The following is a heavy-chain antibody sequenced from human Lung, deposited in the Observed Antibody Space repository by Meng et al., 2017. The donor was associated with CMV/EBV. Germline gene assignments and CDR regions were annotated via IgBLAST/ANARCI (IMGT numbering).Heavy chain of an antibody. CDR1: EFTFDDYG. J-gene: IGHJ3*02. CDR2: INWHGGGT. D-gene: IGHD1/OR15-1a*01. V-gene: IGHV3-20*04. Sequence: GAXXKISCAASEFTFDDYGMSWVRQAPGKGLEWVSGINWHGGGTAYADSVKGRFTISRDNAKNSLHLQMNSLRAEDTALYYCARRASGVIGTWGCFDIWGQGTXV. CDR3: ARRASGVIGTWGCFDI.